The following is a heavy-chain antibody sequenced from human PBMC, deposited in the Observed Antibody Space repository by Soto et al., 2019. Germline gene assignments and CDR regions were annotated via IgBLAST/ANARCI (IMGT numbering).Heavy chain of an antibody. CDR2: ISADNGNT. V-gene: IGHV1-18*04. D-gene: IGHD2-15*01. CDR1: GYTFTNYG. J-gene: IGHJ3*02. CDR3: ARERGTYCSGGSCLDSFDI. Sequence: ASGKVSCKASGYTFTNYGINWVRQAPGQGLEWMARISADNGNTNYAQKLQGRVTMTTDTSTSTAYMELRSLRSDDTAVYYCARERGTYCSGGSCLDSFDIWGHGTMVTVSS.